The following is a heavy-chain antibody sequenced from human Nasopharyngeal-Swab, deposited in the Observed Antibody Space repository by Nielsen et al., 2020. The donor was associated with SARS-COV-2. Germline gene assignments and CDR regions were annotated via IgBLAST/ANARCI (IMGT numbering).Heavy chain of an antibody. V-gene: IGHV3-74*03. D-gene: IGHD5-12*01. Sequence: GESLKISCPASGFTFSAYWMYWVRQAPGKGLVWVSRINSDGSNKAYAASVKGRFSISRDNSKNTLHLQMNSLRAEDTAMYYCAKDRDSGDDSGEYYHYYGMDVWGQGTSVTVS. CDR2: INSDGSNK. CDR3: AKDRDSGDDSGEYYHYYGMDV. CDR1: GFTFSAYW. J-gene: IGHJ6*02.